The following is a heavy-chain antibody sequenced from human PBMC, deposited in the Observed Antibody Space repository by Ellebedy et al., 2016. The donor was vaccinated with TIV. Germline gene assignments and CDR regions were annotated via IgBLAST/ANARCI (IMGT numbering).Heavy chain of an antibody. Sequence: GEPLKISCAASGLAFSVYNMNWVRQAPGKGLEWVSYINPYSTAVYYADSVKGRFTISRDNAKNSLYLQMNSLRAEDTAVYYCAGAFDIWGQGTMVTVSS. CDR1: GLAFSVYN. V-gene: IGHV3-48*04. CDR3: AGAFDI. J-gene: IGHJ3*02. CDR2: INPYSTAV.